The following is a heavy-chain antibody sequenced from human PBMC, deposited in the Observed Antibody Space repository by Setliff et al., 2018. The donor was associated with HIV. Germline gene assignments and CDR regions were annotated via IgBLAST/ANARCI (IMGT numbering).Heavy chain of an antibody. D-gene: IGHD3-22*01. CDR2: IYHSGST. J-gene: IGHJ5*02. Sequence: SETLSLTCAVSGYSISSGYYWGWIRQPPGKGLEWIGSIYHSGSTSYNPSLTSRVTISVDTSKNQFSLKLSSVTAADPAVYYCAREGTVGDYYDSSGYYYVGVTNWFDPWGQGTQVTVSS. V-gene: IGHV4-38-2*02. CDR3: AREGTVGDYYDSSGYYYVGVTNWFDP. CDR1: GYSISSGYY.